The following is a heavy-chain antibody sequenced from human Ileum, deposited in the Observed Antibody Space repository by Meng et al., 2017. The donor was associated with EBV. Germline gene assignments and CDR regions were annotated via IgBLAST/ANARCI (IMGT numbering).Heavy chain of an antibody. CDR2: IYYSGSP. CDR3: ARHSGYNQGY. V-gene: IGHV4-4*02. Sequence: QGQLQESGPDLVKPAGTLSLTCVVFDGSISSSNWWSWVRQPPGKGLEWIGQIYYSGSPSYNPSLKSRVTMSVDKSKNQVSLNLNSVTAADTALYYCARHSGYNQGYWGQGTLVTVSS. J-gene: IGHJ4*02. CDR1: DGSISSSNW. D-gene: IGHD5-24*01.